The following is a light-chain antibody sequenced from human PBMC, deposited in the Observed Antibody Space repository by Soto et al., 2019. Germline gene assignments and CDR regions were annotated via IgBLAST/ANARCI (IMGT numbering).Light chain of an antibody. V-gene: IGLV2-23*01. CDR1: SSDVGSYNL. CDR3: CSYAGTSTYV. J-gene: IGLJ1*01. Sequence: QSALTQPASGSGSPGQSITISCTGTSSDVGSYNLVSWYQQHPGKAPKLVIYEDTKRPSGVSNRFSGSKSGNTASLTISGLQAEDEADYYCCSYAGTSTYVFGSGTKLTVL. CDR2: EDT.